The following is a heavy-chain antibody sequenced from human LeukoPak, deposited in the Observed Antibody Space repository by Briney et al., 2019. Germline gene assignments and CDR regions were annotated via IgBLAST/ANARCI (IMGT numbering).Heavy chain of an antibody. CDR2: IYSGGST. J-gene: IGHJ4*02. CDR1: GFTVSSNY. V-gene: IGHV3-66*01. Sequence: GGSLRLSCAASGFTVSSNYMSWVRQAPGKGLEWVSVIYSGGSTYYADSVKGRFTISRDNSKNTLYLQMNSLRAEDTAVYYCARTRIPSSRTYYFDYWGQGTLVTVSS. D-gene: IGHD1-7*01. CDR3: ARTRIPSSRTYYFDY.